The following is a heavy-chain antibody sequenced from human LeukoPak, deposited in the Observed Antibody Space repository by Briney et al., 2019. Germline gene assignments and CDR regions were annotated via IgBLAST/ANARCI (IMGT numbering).Heavy chain of an antibody. J-gene: IGHJ4*02. V-gene: IGHV3-48*02. Sequence: GGSLRLSCAASGFTFSSYSMNWVRQAPGKGLEWVSYISSSSSTIYYADSVKGRFTISRDNAKNSLYLQMNSLRDEDTAVYYCASRRRGTHPLRYFDWLLSDFDYWGQGTLVTVSS. CDR2: ISSSSSTI. CDR1: GFTFSSYS. D-gene: IGHD3-9*01. CDR3: ASRRRGTHPLRYFDWLLSDFDY.